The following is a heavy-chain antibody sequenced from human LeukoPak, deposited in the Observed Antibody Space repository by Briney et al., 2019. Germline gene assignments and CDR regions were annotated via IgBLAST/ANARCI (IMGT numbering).Heavy chain of an antibody. CDR2: IWYDGSNK. D-gene: IGHD2-15*01. CDR3: ARDARWYDAFDI. CDR1: GFIFSDYS. Sequence: GGSLRLSCAGLGFIFSDYSMNWVRQAPGKGLEWVAVIWYDGSNKYYADSVKGRFTISRDNSKNTLYLQMNSLRAEDTAVYYCARDARWYDAFDIWGQGTMVTVSS. J-gene: IGHJ3*02. V-gene: IGHV3-33*08.